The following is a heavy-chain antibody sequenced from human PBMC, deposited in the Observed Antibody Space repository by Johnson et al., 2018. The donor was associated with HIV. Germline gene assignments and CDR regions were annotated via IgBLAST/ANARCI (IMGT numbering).Heavy chain of an antibody. CDR2: ISYDGSNK. CDR3: ARDLLYSAFDV. D-gene: IGHD2-8*01. J-gene: IGHJ3*01. CDR1: RFTFSSYA. V-gene: IGHV3-30-3*01. Sequence: QVQLMESGGGVVQPGRSLRLSCVASRFTFSSYALHWVRQAPGKGLEWVAVISYDGSNKYYADSVKGRFTISRDSSKNTLYLQMDSLRAEDTAVYYCARDLLYSAFDVWGQGTMVTVSS.